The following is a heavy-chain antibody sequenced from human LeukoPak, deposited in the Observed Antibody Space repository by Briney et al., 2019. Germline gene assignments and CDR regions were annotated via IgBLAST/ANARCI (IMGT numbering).Heavy chain of an antibody. J-gene: IGHJ6*02. CDR2: IYPGDSDT. CDR3: ARSGYYGSGSYSPLGDMDV. CDR1: GYSFTSYW. V-gene: IGHV5-51*01. Sequence: GESLKISCKGSGYSFTSYWIGWVRQMPGKGLEWMGIIYPGDSDTRYSPSFQGQDTISADKSISTAYLQWSSLKASDTAMYYCARSGYYGSGSYSPLGDMDVWGQGTTVTVSS. D-gene: IGHD3-10*01.